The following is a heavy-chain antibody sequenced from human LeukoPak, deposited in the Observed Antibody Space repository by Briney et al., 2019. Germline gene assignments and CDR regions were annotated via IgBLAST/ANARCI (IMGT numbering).Heavy chain of an antibody. Sequence: PGRSLRLSCATAGFTLINYVLHSVCQAPGKGLGWVSLVSADGISINFVDSAKVRFAITRYISTNTLSLQMNSLKPEDTAPYLCASQGASLLYHHNNLDVWAKGTTAIVPS. CDR2: VSADGISI. D-gene: IGHD2-15*01. V-gene: IGHV3-30*11. CDR3: ASQGASLLYHHNNLDV. J-gene: IGHJ6*03. CDR1: GFTLINYV.